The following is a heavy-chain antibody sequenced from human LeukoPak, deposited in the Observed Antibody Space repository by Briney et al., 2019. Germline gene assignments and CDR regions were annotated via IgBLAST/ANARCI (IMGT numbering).Heavy chain of an antibody. CDR3: ARRYYDHSGYYYFDS. D-gene: IGHD3-22*01. V-gene: IGHV4-4*09. CDR2: IYTSGST. CDR1: GGSFSSYY. Sequence: SETLSLTCTVSGGSFSSYYWSWIRQPPGKGLEWIGYIYTSGSTNYNPSLKSRVTISVDTSKNQFSLKLSSVTAADTAVYYCARRYYDHSGYYYFDSWRQGTLVTVSP. J-gene: IGHJ4*02.